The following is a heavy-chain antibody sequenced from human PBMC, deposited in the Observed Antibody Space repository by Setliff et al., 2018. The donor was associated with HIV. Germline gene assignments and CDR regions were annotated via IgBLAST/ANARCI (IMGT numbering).Heavy chain of an antibody. J-gene: IGHJ3*02. Sequence: SETLSLTCTVSGGSINSYYWNWIRQSPGKGLEWIGYIGYNGDTSYNPSLNSRVTLSVDRSKNQFSLKLSSVSAADTAVYFCARWGASGGRPDWHAFDMWGQGIMVTVSS. CDR3: ARWGASGGRPDWHAFDM. CDR1: GGSINSYY. D-gene: IGHD2-15*01. CDR2: IGYNGDT. V-gene: IGHV4-59*01.